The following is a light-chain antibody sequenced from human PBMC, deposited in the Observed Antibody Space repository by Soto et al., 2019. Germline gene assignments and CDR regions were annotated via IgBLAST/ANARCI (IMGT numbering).Light chain of an antibody. CDR2: DAS. CDR1: QNVGYY. V-gene: IGKV3-11*01. J-gene: IGKJ4*01. Sequence: EIVLTQSPATPSLSPGERATLSCRASQNVGYYLAWYQQRPGQAPRLLIYDASSRAPGIPARFSGSGSGTDFTLTISSLEPDDFAVYFCQQRSGWPLTFGGGTKVDIK. CDR3: QQRSGWPLT.